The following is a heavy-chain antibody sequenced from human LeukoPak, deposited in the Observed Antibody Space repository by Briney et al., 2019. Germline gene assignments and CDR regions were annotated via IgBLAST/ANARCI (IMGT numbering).Heavy chain of an antibody. D-gene: IGHD3-10*01. J-gene: IGHJ4*02. Sequence: PSETLSLTCTVSGGSISNYYWSWVRQPAGMGLEWIGRIYASGSTNYNPSLKSRVTISVGTSNNQFSLNLSSVTAADTAVYYCARTSARGAQFDYWGQGTLVTVSS. CDR1: GGSISNYY. V-gene: IGHV4-4*07. CDR3: ARTSARGAQFDY. CDR2: IYASGST.